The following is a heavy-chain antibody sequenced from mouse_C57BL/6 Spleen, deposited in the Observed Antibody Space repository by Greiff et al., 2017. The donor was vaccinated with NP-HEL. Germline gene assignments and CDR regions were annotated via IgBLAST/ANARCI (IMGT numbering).Heavy chain of an antibody. CDR2: INYDGSST. CDR1: GFTFSDYY. V-gene: IGHV5-16*01. D-gene: IGHD1-1*01. CDR3: ARVDNYYGSSLGV. Sequence: DVKLVESEGGLVQPGSSMKLSCTASGFTFSDYYMAWVRQVPEKGLEWVANINYDGSSTYYLDSLKSRFIISRDNAKNILYLQMSSLKSEDTATYYCARVDNYYGSSLGVWGTGTTVTVSS. J-gene: IGHJ1*03.